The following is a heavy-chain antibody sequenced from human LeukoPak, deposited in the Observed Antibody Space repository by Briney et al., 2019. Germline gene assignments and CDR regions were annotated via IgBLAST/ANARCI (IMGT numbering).Heavy chain of an antibody. Sequence: GGSLRLSCAASGFTFSSYAMSWVRQAPGKGLEWVSLIYSGGNTYYADSVKGRFTISRDNSKDTLYLQMNSLRAEDTAVYYCAGYGDYLDYWGQGTLVTVSS. CDR1: GFTFSSYA. J-gene: IGHJ4*02. D-gene: IGHD4-17*01. V-gene: IGHV3-53*01. CDR3: AGYGDYLDY. CDR2: IYSGGNT.